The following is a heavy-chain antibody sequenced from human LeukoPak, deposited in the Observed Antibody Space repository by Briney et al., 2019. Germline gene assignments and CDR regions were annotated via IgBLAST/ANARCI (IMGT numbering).Heavy chain of an antibody. CDR2: IKHRGRS. CDR3: ARVVGATSIDY. D-gene: IGHD2-15*01. Sequence: ETLSLTCSVSGSSISSDYYWGWVRQPPGKGLEWIGSIKHRGRSYYNPSLKSRVTISVDTSKNQFSLQLSSVTAADTAVYYCARVVGATSIDYWGQGILVTVSS. J-gene: IGHJ4*02. CDR1: GSSISSDYY. V-gene: IGHV4-38-2*02.